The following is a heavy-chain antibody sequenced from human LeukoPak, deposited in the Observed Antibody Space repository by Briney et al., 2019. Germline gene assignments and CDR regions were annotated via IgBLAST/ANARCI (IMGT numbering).Heavy chain of an antibody. Sequence: SETLSLTCTVSGGSISSYYWSWIRQPPGKGLEWIGYIYYSGSTNYNPSLKSRVTTSVDTSKNQFSLKLSSVTAADTAVYYCARGPTLSGRGTYYGMDVWGQGTTVTVSS. V-gene: IGHV4-59*01. CDR1: GGSISSYY. CDR2: IYYSGST. CDR3: ARGPTLSGRGTYYGMDV. D-gene: IGHD1-26*01. J-gene: IGHJ6*02.